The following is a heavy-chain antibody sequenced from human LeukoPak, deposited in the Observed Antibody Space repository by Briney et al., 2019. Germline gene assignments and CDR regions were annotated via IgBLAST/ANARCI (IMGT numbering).Heavy chain of an antibody. D-gene: IGHD6-19*01. CDR2: ISSSGSTI. J-gene: IGHJ4*02. CDR3: ARSSGSSGWYRRFDY. Sequence: GGSLRLSCAASGFTLSSYEMNWVRQAPGKGLEWVSYISSSGSTIYYADSVKGRFTISRDNAKNSLYLQMNSLRAEDTAVYYCARSSGSSGWYRRFDYWGQGTLVTVSS. CDR1: GFTLSSYE. V-gene: IGHV3-48*03.